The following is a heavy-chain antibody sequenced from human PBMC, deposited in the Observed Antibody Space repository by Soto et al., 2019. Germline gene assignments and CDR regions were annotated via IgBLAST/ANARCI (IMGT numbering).Heavy chain of an antibody. CDR1: GGAISTYY. CDR2: IYSSGST. D-gene: IGHD3-3*01. Sequence: PSETPSLTCTVSGGAISTYYWTWIRQPAGKGLEWIGRIYSSGSTKYNPSLQSRVTMSLDTSNNQFSLRLTSVTAADTAVYYCARGQRFSDWFDPWGQGTTVTVSS. CDR3: ARGQRFSDWFDP. V-gene: IGHV4-4*07. J-gene: IGHJ5*02.